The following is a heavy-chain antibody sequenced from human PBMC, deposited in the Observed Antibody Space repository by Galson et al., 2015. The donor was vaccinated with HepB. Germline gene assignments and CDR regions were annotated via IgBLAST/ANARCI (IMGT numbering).Heavy chain of an antibody. CDR1: GFSFSTST. Sequence: SLRLSCAASGFSFSTSTIHWIRQAPGKGLEWVADLSYDGSTTDYASSVRGRFTISRDTYTKTLYLQMDSLTPDDTAMYFCARESDRRFYFEHWGQGTLVAVSS. CDR2: LSYDGSTT. J-gene: IGHJ4*02. V-gene: IGHV3-30*04. CDR3: ARESDRRFYFEH.